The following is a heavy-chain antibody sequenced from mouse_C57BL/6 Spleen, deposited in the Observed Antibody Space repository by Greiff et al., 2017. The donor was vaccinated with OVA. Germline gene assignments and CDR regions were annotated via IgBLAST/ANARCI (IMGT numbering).Heavy chain of an antibody. CDR2: IYPGDGDT. D-gene: IGHD1-1*01. J-gene: IGHJ1*03. CDR3: ARDYGSSGYFDV. Sequence: VMLVESGAELVKPGASVKISCKASGYAFSSYWMNWVKQRPGKGLEWIGQIYPGDGDTNYNGKFKGKATLTADKSSSTAYMQLSSLTSEDSAVYFCARDYGSSGYFDVWGTGTTVTVSS. CDR1: GYAFSSYW. V-gene: IGHV1-80*01.